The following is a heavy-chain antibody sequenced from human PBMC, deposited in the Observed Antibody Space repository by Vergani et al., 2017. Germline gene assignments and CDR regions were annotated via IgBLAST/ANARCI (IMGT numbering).Heavy chain of an antibody. V-gene: IGHV4-39*01. J-gene: IGHJ3*02. D-gene: IGHD6-6*01. Sequence: QLQLQESCPRLVKPSETLSLTRSLSGMSISNKNYYWGWIRQPPGKGLEWIGRIYDSRHNNYSPSLKSRGSISVDTSKNQFSLTLTSVTAADTAVDYWARYVRQLVRNDVFDIWGHGTLVTVSS. CDR2: IYDSRHN. CDR3: ARYVRQLVRNDVFDI. CDR1: GMSISNKNYY.